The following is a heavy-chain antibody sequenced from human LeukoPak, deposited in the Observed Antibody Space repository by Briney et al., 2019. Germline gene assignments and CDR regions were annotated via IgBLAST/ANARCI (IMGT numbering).Heavy chain of an antibody. CDR3: ARDPYSRGRANYFEY. CDR2: ISGYNGNT. J-gene: IGHJ4*02. V-gene: IGHV1-18*01. Sequence: ASVKVSCKASGYTFTTYGLSWVRQAPGQGLEWMGWISGYNGNTKYAQNLQGRVTMTTDASTSTVYMELTSLRSDDTAVYYCARDPYSRGRANYFEYWGQGTLVTVSS. CDR1: GYTFTTYG. D-gene: IGHD3-16*01.